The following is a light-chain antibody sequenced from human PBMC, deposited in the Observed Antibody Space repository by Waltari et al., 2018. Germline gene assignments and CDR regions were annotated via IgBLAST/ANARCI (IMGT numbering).Light chain of an antibody. CDR2: AAS. Sequence: AIQMTQSPSSLSASVGDRVTITCRASQGIRNDLGWYQQKPGKAPNLLIYAASSLQSGVPSRFSGSGSGTDFTLTISSLQPEDFATYYCLQDYNYPPLTFGGGTKVEIK. V-gene: IGKV1-6*01. J-gene: IGKJ4*01. CDR3: LQDYNYPPLT. CDR1: QGIRND.